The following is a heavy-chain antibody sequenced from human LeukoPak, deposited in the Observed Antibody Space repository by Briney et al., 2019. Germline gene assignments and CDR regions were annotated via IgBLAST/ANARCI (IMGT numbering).Heavy chain of an antibody. Sequence: PGGSLRLSCAAPGFTFSSYWMSWVRQAPGKGLEWVANIKQDGSDKNYVDSVKGRFTISNDNAKNLLSLEMNGLRAEDTAVYYCATYKHQLRTVYFDYWGQGTLVTVSS. CDR1: GFTFSSYW. J-gene: IGHJ4*02. CDR2: IKQDGSDK. CDR3: ATYKHQLRTVYFDY. D-gene: IGHD1-1*01. V-gene: IGHV3-7*02.